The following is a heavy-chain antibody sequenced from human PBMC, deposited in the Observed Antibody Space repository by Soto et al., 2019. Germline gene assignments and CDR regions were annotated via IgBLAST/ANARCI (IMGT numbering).Heavy chain of an antibody. CDR2: INAGYGNT. D-gene: IGHD7-27*01. J-gene: IGHJ4*02. Sequence: VKVSSKASGYTFPSYAMHWVRQAPGQRLEWMGWINAGYGNTKSSQKFQDRVTISRDTSASTAYMELTSLRSEDTAVYYCARDTGDGTFDFWGQGTLVTVSS. CDR1: GYTFPSYA. V-gene: IGHV1-3*01. CDR3: ARDTGDGTFDF.